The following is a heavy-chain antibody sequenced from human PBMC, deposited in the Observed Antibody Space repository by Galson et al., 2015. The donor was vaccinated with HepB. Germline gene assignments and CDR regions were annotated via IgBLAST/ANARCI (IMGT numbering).Heavy chain of an antibody. J-gene: IGHJ4*02. CDR2: IYYSGST. CDR1: GGSISSSSYY. Sequence: SETLSLTCTVSGGSISSSSYYWGWIRQPPGKGLEWIGSIYYSGSTYYNPSLKSRVTISVDTSKNQFSLKLSSVTAADTAVYYCARHDTATAPFGDWGQGTLVTVSS. CDR3: ARHDTATAPFGD. D-gene: IGHD5-18*01. V-gene: IGHV4-39*01.